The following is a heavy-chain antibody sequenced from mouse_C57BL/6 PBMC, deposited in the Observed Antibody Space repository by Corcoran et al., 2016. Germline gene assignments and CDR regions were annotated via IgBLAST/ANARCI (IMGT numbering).Heavy chain of an antibody. CDR3: ARPRYYYGSSRYYFDY. D-gene: IGHD1-1*01. J-gene: IGHJ2*01. V-gene: IGHV1-26*01. CDR1: GYTFTDYY. Sequence: EVQLQQSGPELVKPGASVKISCKASGYTFTDYYMNWVKQSHGKSLEWIGDINPNNGGTSYNQKFKGKATLTVDKSSSTAYMELRSLTSEDSAVYYCARPRYYYGSSRYYFDYWGQGTTLTVSP. CDR2: INPNNGGT.